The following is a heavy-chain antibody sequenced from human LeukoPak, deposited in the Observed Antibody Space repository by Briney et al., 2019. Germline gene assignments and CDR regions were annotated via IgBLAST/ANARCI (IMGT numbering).Heavy chain of an antibody. V-gene: IGHV3-48*03. Sequence: GGSLRLSCAASGFTFSSYEMNWVRQAPGKGLEWVSYISSSGSTIYYADSVKGRFTISRDNAKNSLYLQMNSLRAEDTAVYYCARAFYYYGMDVWGQGTTVTVSS. CDR2: ISSSGSTI. CDR3: ARAFYYYGMDV. CDR1: GFTFSSYE. J-gene: IGHJ6*02.